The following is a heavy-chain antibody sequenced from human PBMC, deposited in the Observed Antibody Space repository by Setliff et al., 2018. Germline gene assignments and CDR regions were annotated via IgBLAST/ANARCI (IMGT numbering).Heavy chain of an antibody. D-gene: IGHD2-15*01. V-gene: IGHV1-69*13. Sequence: GASVKVSCKASGGTFRSDGFNWVRQAPGQGLEWMGRIIPVFRTAKYAQKFQGRVTITADESTSTAYMEVRSLRSEDTAMYFCAPSSLSLCSGGNCPNAFDVWGQGTMVTVSS. CDR2: IIPVFRTA. CDR3: APSSLSLCSGGNCPNAFDV. CDR1: GGTFRSDG. J-gene: IGHJ3*01.